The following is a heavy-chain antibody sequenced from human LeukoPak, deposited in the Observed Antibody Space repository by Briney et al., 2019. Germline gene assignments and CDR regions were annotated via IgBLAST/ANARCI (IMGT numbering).Heavy chain of an antibody. J-gene: IGHJ6*02. Sequence: SETLSLTCAVYGGSFRGYYWSWIRQPPGKGLEWIGEINHSGSTNYNPSLKSRVNISVDTSKNQFSLKLSSVTAADTAVYYCARVIVENYDFWSGYYWAYYYGMDVWGQGTTVTVSS. CDR2: INHSGST. V-gene: IGHV4-34*01. CDR1: GGSFRGYY. D-gene: IGHD3-3*01. CDR3: ARVIVENYDFWSGYYWAYYYGMDV.